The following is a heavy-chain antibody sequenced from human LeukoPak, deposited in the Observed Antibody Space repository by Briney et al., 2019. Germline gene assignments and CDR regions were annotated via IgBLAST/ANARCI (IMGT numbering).Heavy chain of an antibody. Sequence: SETLSLTCAVYGGSFSGYYWSWIRQPPGKGLEWIGEINHSGSTNYNPSLRSRVTISVDTSKNQFSLKLSSVTAADTAVYYCAREYYYDSSGYYQVSDYWGQGTLVTVSS. D-gene: IGHD3-22*01. CDR2: INHSGST. CDR1: GGSFSGYY. CDR3: AREYYYDSSGYYQVSDY. V-gene: IGHV4-34*01. J-gene: IGHJ4*02.